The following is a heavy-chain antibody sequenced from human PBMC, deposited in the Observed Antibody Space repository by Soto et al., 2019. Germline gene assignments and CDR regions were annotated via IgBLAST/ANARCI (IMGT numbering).Heavy chain of an antibody. CDR2: IKSKSEGGTT. J-gene: IGHJ3*01. Sequence: ESGGGLVKPGGSLRLSCTASGFTFSNAWMSWVRQAPGKGLEWVGRIKSKSEGGTTDYAALVKGRFTISRDDSKNTLYLQMNSLQTEDTAVYYCTTDRYSSSWANWGQGTMVTVSS. V-gene: IGHV3-15*01. CDR3: TTDRYSSSWAN. CDR1: GFTFSNAW. D-gene: IGHD6-13*01.